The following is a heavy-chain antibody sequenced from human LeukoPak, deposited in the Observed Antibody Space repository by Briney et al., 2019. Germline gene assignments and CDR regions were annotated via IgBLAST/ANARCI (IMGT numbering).Heavy chain of an antibody. CDR2: INPGNSHT. J-gene: IGHJ4*02. Sequence: GASVKVSCTASGYTFTSYAMHWVRQAPGQRLEWMGWINPGNSHTQYSQMFQGRVTITRDTSAGTAYMELSSLRSEDTAVYNCACGWSYFDYWGQGTLVTVSS. V-gene: IGHV1-3*01. D-gene: IGHD6-19*01. CDR1: GYTFTSYA. CDR3: ACGWSYFDY.